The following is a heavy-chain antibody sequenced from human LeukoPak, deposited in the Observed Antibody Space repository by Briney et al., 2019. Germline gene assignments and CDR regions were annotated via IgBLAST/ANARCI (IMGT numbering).Heavy chain of an antibody. CDR1: GITFGNNW. V-gene: IGHV3-74*01. CDR2: INSDGGGA. J-gene: IGHJ5*02. Sequence: GGSLRLSCAASGITFGNNWMHWVRQGPGKGLVWISRINSDGGGAIYADSVKGRFTVSRDNAKNALYLQMNSLRAEDTAVYYCARDVPHNWFDTWGQGTLVTASS. CDR3: ARDVPHNWFDT.